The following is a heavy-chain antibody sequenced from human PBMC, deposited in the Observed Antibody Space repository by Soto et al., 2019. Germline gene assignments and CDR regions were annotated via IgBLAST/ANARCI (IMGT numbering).Heavy chain of an antibody. CDR1: GGSISSYY. V-gene: IGHV4-59*08. CDR3: TRGVWDREGYGMDV. CDR2: IYYSDST. Sequence: QVQLQESGPGLVKPSETLSLTCSVSGGSISSYYWSWIRLPPGKGLEYIGYIYYSDSTNYNPSLESGVSISVHTAQNQFSLKLTSVTAADTAVYYCTRGVWDREGYGMDVWGQGTTVTVSS. D-gene: IGHD1-26*01. J-gene: IGHJ6*02.